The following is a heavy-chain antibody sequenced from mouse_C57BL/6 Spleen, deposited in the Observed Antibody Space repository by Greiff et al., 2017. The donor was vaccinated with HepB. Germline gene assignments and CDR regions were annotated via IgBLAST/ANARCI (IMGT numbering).Heavy chain of an antibody. V-gene: IGHV3-6*01. Sequence: EVKLMESGPGLVKPSQSLSLTCSVTGYSITSGYYWNWIRQFPGNKLEWMGYISYDGSNNYNPSLKNRISITRDTSKNHFFLKLNSVTTEDTATYYCARGTNMDYWGQGTSVTVSS. CDR2: ISYDGSN. CDR1: GYSITSGYY. J-gene: IGHJ4*01. CDR3: ARGTNMDY.